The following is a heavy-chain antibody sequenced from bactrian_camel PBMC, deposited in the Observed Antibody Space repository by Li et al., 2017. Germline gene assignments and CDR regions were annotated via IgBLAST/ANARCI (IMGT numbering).Heavy chain of an antibody. CDR3: AADSVNLQLARWYSY. Sequence: HVQLVESGGDSVQAGGSLRLSCKASGYRYQPYSMAWFRVFPGKEREGVAGIDRGGVTGYADSVQGRFTISRDNAKNTVYLQMDSLNHEDTGTYYCAADSVNLQLARWYSYWGQGTQVTVS. V-gene: IGHV3S53*01. D-gene: IGHD7*01. CDR1: GYRYQPYS. J-gene: IGHJ4*01. CDR2: IDRGGVT.